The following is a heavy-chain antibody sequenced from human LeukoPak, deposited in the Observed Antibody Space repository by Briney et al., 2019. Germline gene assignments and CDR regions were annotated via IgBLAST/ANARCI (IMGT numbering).Heavy chain of an antibody. V-gene: IGHV1-2*02. J-gene: IGHJ4*02. CDR3: ARGADTGSYGSLVYFDY. Sequence: ASVKVSCKASGYTFTGYYLHWVRQAPGQGLEWMGWINPNSGGTNYAQKFQGRVTMTRDTSISTAYMELSSLRSDDTAVYYCARGADTGSYGSLVYFDYWGQGTLVTVSS. CDR2: INPNSGGT. CDR1: GYTFTGYY. D-gene: IGHD3-16*01.